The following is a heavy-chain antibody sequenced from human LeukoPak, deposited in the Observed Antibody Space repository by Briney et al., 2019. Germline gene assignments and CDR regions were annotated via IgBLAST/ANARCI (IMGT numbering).Heavy chain of an antibody. J-gene: IGHJ4*02. D-gene: IGHD3-10*01. CDR2: INHSGST. CDR1: GGSFSGYY. Sequence: PSETLSLTCAVYGGSFSGYYWSWIRRPPGKGLEWIGEINHSGSTNYNPSLKGRVTISVDTSKNQFSLKLSSVTAADTAVYYCARAGYYYGSGSYYNTPHFDYWGQGTLVTVSS. V-gene: IGHV4-34*01. CDR3: ARAGYYYGSGSYYNTPHFDY.